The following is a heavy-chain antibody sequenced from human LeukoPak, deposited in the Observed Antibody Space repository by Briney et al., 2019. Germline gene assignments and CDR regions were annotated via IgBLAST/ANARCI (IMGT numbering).Heavy chain of an antibody. J-gene: IGHJ6*03. CDR2: IKQDRSEK. CDR1: GVRVSSNY. D-gene: IGHD6-13*01. CDR3: ARVKQRLVRLLGRDTTYNYYYYMDV. Sequence: GGSLRLSCAASGVRVSSNYMSWVRQAPGKGLEWVANIKQDRSEKYYVDSVKGRFTVSRDNARNSLYLQMNSLSPEDTAVYYCARVKQRLVRLLGRDTTYNYYYYMDVWGKGTTVTVSS. V-gene: IGHV3-7*01.